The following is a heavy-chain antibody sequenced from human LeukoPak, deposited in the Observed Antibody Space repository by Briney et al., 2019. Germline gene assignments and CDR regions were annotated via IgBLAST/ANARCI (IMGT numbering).Heavy chain of an antibody. CDR1: GFTFSSYW. D-gene: IGHD6-13*01. V-gene: IGHV3-21*01. J-gene: IGHJ4*02. CDR3: ARDLRVYYFDY. CDR2: ISSSSNYI. Sequence: GGSLRLSCAASGFTFSSYWMHWVRQAPGKGLEWVSFISSSSNYIYYADSVKGRFTISRDNAKNSLYLQMSSLRAEDTAVYYCARDLRVYYFDYWGQGTLVTVSS.